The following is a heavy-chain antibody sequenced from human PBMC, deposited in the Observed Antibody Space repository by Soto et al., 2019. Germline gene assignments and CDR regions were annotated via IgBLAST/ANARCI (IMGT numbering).Heavy chain of an antibody. J-gene: IGHJ6*03. CDR3: ARDYGDYVMGYYYMDV. Sequence: ASVKVSCKASGYTFTGYYMHWVRQAPGQGLEWMGWINPNSGGTNYAQKFQGWVTMTRDTSISTAYMELSRLRSDDTAVYYCARDYGDYVMGYYYMDVWGKGTTVTVSS. D-gene: IGHD4-17*01. CDR2: INPNSGGT. V-gene: IGHV1-2*04. CDR1: GYTFTGYY.